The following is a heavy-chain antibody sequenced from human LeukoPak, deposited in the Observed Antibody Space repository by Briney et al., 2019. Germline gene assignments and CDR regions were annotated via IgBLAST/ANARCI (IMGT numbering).Heavy chain of an antibody. Sequence: GESLKISCKGSGYSFTSYWIGWVRQVPGKGLEWMGIIYPGDSDTRYSPSFQGQVTISADKSISTAYLQWSSLKASGTAMYYCARTVVVTATQEYFDYWGQGTLVTVSS. CDR1: GYSFTSYW. D-gene: IGHD2-21*02. J-gene: IGHJ4*02. CDR2: IYPGDSDT. CDR3: ARTVVVTATQEYFDY. V-gene: IGHV5-51*01.